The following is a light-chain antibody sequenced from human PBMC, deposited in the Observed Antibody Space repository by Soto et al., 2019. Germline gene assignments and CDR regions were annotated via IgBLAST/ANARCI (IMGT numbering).Light chain of an antibody. J-gene: IGLJ3*02. V-gene: IGLV9-49*01. Sequence: QPLLTQPPSASASLGASVTLTCTLSSGYSNYKVDWYQQRPGKGPRFVMRVGTGGIVGSKGDGIPDRFSVLGSGLNRYLTIKNIQEEDESDYHCGADHGSGSNFVSWVFGGGTKLTVL. CDR2: VGTGGIVG. CDR3: GADHGSGSNFVSWV. CDR1: SGYSNYK.